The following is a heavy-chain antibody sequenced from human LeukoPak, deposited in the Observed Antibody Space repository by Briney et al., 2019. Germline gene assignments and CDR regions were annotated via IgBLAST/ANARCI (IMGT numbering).Heavy chain of an antibody. D-gene: IGHD3-3*01. CDR1: GFTFDDHG. J-gene: IGHJ4*02. CDR3: AAAYYDFWSGYMGFDY. CDR2: IKWDGGRT. Sequence: GGSLRLSCAASGFTFDDHGMSWVRQAPGKGLEWVSGIKWDGGRTGYADSVKGRFTISSDNAKNSVYLQMNSLRAEDTALYYCAAAYYDFWSGYMGFDYWGQGTLVTVSS. V-gene: IGHV3-20*04.